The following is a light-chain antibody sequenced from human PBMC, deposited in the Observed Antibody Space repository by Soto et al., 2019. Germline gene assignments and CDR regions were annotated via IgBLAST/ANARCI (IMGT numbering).Light chain of an antibody. CDR1: QSVSSTY. CDR2: GAS. J-gene: IGKJ1*01. CDR3: QQYGYSRT. Sequence: EIVLTQSPGTLSLSPGERGTLSCRASQSVSSTYLIWYQQKPGQAPRLLIYGASSRATGVPDRFSGSGSGTDFTLTISTLEPEDFAIYYCQQYGYSRTFGQGTKVDIK. V-gene: IGKV3-20*01.